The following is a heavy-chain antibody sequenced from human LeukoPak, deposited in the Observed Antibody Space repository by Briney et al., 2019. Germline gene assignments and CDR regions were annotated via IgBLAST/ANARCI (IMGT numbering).Heavy chain of an antibody. CDR3: ARVGITMVRGVIITTPYFDY. Sequence: PSETLSLTCGVSGGSISSGGYAWSWIRQPPGKGLEWIGYIYHSGSTYYNPSLKSRVTISVDRSKNQFSLKLSSVTAADTAVYYCARVGITMVRGVIITTPYFDYWGQGTLVTVSS. CDR1: GGSISSGGYA. V-gene: IGHV4-30-2*01. D-gene: IGHD3-10*01. CDR2: IYHSGST. J-gene: IGHJ4*02.